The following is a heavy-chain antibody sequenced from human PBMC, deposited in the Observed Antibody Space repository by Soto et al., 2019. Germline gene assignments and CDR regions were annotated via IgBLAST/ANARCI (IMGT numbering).Heavy chain of an antibody. CDR1: GGTFNSHT. CDR3: AGEGVTSSMSLPWMGYHYYGLDV. J-gene: IGHJ6*02. Sequence: QVQLVQSGAEVKKPGFSVKVSCRASGGTFNSHTISWVRQAPGQGLEWMGGIMPMFGVTNYARKFQGRLTMTTNQSTTTAYMEVSSLTSYATAVYYCAGEGVTSSMSLPWMGYHYYGLDVWGQGTTVIVSS. V-gene: IGHV1-69*05. D-gene: IGHD2-2*01. CDR2: IMPMFGVT.